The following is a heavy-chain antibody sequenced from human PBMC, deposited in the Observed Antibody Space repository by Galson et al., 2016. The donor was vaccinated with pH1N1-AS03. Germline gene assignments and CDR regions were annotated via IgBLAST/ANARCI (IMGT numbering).Heavy chain of an antibody. CDR2: IHPGGDT. Sequence: SLRLSCAATGFTVSSGYHMSWVRQAPGKGLAWVSVIHPGGDTYNADSVKGRFTISRDNFENMVHLQMNNLRPEDTAVYYCAGDEGFANGINVWGQGTTVTVSS. D-gene: IGHD3-3*01. V-gene: IGHV3-66*02. CDR3: AGDEGFANGINV. J-gene: IGHJ6*02. CDR1: GFTVSSGY.